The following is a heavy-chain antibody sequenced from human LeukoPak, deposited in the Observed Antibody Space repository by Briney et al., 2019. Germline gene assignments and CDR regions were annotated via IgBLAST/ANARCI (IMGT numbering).Heavy chain of an antibody. CDR2: IYYGGSS. CDR3: ARRGGLRGDN. CDR1: GGSISSSSYY. J-gene: IGHJ4*02. Sequence: SETLSLTCTVSGGSISSSSYYRAWIRQSPGKGLEWIANIYYGGSSYYNPSLKRRVTISVDTPKNQFSLKVYSVTAADTAVYYCARRGGLRGDNWGQGTLVTVSS. D-gene: IGHD2-15*01. V-gene: IGHV4-39*01.